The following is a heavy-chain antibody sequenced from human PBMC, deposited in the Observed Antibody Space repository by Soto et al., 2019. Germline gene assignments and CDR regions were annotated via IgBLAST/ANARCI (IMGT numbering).Heavy chain of an antibody. CDR1: GFSLTTSGVG. D-gene: IGHD3-9*01. CDR2: IYWDDDK. Sequence: QITLKESGPTRVKPTQTLTLTCTFSGFSLTTSGVGVGWIRQPPGKALEHLALIYWDDDKRYNPSLRSRLTITQDTSNNHVFLSMTSMDPADTATYFCAHRTPACCSSWDTGFFDYWGPGSLVTVSS. CDR3: AHRTPACCSSWDTGFFDY. V-gene: IGHV2-5*02. J-gene: IGHJ4*02.